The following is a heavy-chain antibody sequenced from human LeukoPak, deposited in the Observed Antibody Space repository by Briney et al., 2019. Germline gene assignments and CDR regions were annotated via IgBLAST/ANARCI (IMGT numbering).Heavy chain of an antibody. CDR1: GGTFISYA. CDR2: ISAYNGNT. J-gene: IGHJ4*02. Sequence: ASVKVSCKASGGTFISYAISWVRQAPGQGLEWMGWISAYNGNTNYAQKLQGRVTMTTDTSTSTAYMELRSLRSDDTAVYYCARDRYDILTGYKLFDYWGQGTLVTVSS. CDR3: ARDRYDILTGYKLFDY. D-gene: IGHD3-9*01. V-gene: IGHV1-18*01.